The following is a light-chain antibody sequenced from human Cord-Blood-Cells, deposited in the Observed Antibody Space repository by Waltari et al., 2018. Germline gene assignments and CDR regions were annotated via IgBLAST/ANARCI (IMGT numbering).Light chain of an antibody. CDR3: SSYAGSNNLV. CDR1: SSDVGGYNY. Sequence: QSALTQPPSASGSPGQSVTISCTGTSSDVGGYNYVSWYQQHPGKAPKLVINEVSKRPSGLPGRFSGSKSGNTASLTVSGLQAEDEADYYCSSYAGSNNLVFGGGTKLTFL. V-gene: IGLV2-8*01. CDR2: EVS. J-gene: IGLJ2*01.